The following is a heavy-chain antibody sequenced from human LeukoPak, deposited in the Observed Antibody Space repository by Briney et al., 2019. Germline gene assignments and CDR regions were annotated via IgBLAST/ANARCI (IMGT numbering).Heavy chain of an antibody. D-gene: IGHD3-22*01. CDR2: IYSGGST. V-gene: IGHV3-53*01. CDR3: ARGGEYFDSNDYIKTFDY. Sequence: GGYVRLSYGASGFTVSSSYMNWVRQAPGRGLEWVSVIYSGGSTYYADSVKGRFTISRDNSKNTLYLQMNSLRAEDTAVYYCARGGEYFDSNDYIKTFDYWGQGTLVTVSS. J-gene: IGHJ4*02. CDR1: GFTVSSSY.